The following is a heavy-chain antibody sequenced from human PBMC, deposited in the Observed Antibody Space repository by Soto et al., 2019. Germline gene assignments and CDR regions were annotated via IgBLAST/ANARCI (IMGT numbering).Heavy chain of an antibody. CDR1: GGSVSSGSYY. J-gene: IGHJ3*02. D-gene: IGHD2-15*01. CDR3: ARDSCSGGSCYSPLVAFDI. Sequence: PSETLSLTCTVSGGSVSSGSYYWSRIRQPPGKGLEWIGYIYYSGSTNYNPSLKSRVTISVDTSKNQFSLKLSSVTAADTAVYYCARDSCSGGSCYSPLVAFDIWGQGTMVTVSS. CDR2: IYYSGST. V-gene: IGHV4-61*01.